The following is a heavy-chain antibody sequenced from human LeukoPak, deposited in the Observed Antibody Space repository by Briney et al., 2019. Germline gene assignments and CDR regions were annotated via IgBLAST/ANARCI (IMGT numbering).Heavy chain of an antibody. CDR2: ISAYNGNT. CDR1: GYTFTSYG. J-gene: IGHJ4*02. D-gene: IGHD5-18*01. Sequence: GASVKVSCKASGYTFTSYGISWVRQAPGQGLEWMGWISAYNGNTNYAQKLQGRVTMTTDTSTSTAYMELRSLRSDDTAVYYCARVSGGYSYAAPDYWGQGTLVTVSS. CDR3: ARVSGGYSYAAPDY. V-gene: IGHV1-18*01.